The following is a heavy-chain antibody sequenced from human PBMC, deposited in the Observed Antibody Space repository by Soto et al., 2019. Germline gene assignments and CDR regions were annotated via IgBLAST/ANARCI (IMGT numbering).Heavy chain of an antibody. V-gene: IGHV3-23*05. J-gene: IGHJ5*02. D-gene: IGHD1-1*01. CDR3: VKYAVYNDGFWLIDP. CDR2: IYGWGRRR. Sequence: GGYLRLSCSASGLPHSNFAMMWVSQPPGKGWGCGPGIYGWGRRREYADPGKGRFTISRDNSRNSVCLQSTDLKADNTDVYYWVKYAVYNDGFWLIDPWGRGT. CDR1: GLPHSNFA.